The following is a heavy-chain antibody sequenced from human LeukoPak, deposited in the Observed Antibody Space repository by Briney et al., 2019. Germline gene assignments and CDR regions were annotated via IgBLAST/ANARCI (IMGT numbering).Heavy chain of an antibody. Sequence: SETLSLTCAVSGGSISSSNWWSWVRQPPGKGLEWIGEIYHSGSTNYNPSLKSRVTISVDKSKNQFSLKLSSVTAADTAVYYCAKSPDYDFWSGYYTGIGYWGQGTLVTVSS. CDR2: IYHSGST. V-gene: IGHV4-4*02. J-gene: IGHJ4*02. D-gene: IGHD3-3*01. CDR3: AKSPDYDFWSGYYTGIGY. CDR1: GGSISSSNW.